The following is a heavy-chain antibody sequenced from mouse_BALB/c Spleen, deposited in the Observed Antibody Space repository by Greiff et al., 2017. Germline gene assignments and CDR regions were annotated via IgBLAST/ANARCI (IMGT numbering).Heavy chain of an antibody. CDR1: GFNIKDTY. V-gene: IGHV14-3*02. D-gene: IGHD2-3*01. CDR3: AFYDWYFDV. J-gene: IGHJ1*01. CDR2: IDPANGNT. Sequence: VQLKQSGAELVKPGASVKLSCTASGFNIKDTYMHWVKQRPEQGLEWIGRIDPANGNTKYDPKFQGKATITADTSSNTAYLQLSSLTSEDTAVYYCAFYDWYFDVWGAGTTVTVSS.